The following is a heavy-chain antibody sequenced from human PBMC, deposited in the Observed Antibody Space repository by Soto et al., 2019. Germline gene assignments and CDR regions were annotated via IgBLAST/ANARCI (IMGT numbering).Heavy chain of an antibody. V-gene: IGHV4-39*01. CDR3: ARLRWVATNTGDFDY. Sequence: QLQLQESGPGLVKPSETLSLTCTVSGGSISSSSYYWGWIRQPPGKGLEWIGSIYYSGSTYYNPSLKSRVTISVDTSKNQFSLKLSSVTAADTAVYYCARLRWVATNTGDFDYWGQGTLVTVSS. D-gene: IGHD5-12*01. CDR2: IYYSGST. J-gene: IGHJ4*02. CDR1: GGSISSSSYY.